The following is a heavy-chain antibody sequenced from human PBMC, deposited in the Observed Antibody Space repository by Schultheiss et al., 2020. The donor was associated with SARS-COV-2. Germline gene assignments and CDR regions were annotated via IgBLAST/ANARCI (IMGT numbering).Heavy chain of an antibody. CDR1: GFTFSSYG. J-gene: IGHJ6*02. CDR3: AKALYYYGMDV. Sequence: GESLKISCAASGFTFSSYGMHWVRQAPGKGLEWVAVISYDGSNKYYADSLKGRFTISRDNAKNSLYLQMNSLRAEDTALYYCAKALYYYGMDVWGQGTTVTVSS. CDR2: ISYDGSNK. D-gene: IGHD3-10*01. V-gene: IGHV3-30*18.